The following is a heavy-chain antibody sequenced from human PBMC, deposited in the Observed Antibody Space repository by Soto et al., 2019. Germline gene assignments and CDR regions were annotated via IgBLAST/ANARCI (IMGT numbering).Heavy chain of an antibody. CDR2: IYSSGST. Sequence: SETLSLTCGVSGDSISSNNWWTWIRQPAGKGLEWIGRIYSSGSTKYNPSLQSRVTMSLDTSKNQFSLRLTSVTAADTAVYYCARGQRFSDWFDPWGQGTLVAVSS. D-gene: IGHD3-3*01. V-gene: IGHV4-4*07. CDR3: ARGQRFSDWFDP. CDR1: GDSISSNN. J-gene: IGHJ5*02.